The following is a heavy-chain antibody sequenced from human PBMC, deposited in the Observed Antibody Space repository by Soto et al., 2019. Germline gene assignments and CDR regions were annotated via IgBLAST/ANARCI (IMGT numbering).Heavy chain of an antibody. CDR2: IIPIFGTA. Sequence: QVQLVQSGAEVKKPGSSVKVSCKASGGTFSSYAISWVRQAPGQGLEWMGGIIPIFGTANYAQKFQGRVTITADESTSTAYMELSSLRSEDTSVYYCARLVVDNQRRPYFDYWGQGTLVTVSS. V-gene: IGHV1-69*01. CDR1: GGTFSSYA. J-gene: IGHJ4*02. D-gene: IGHD5-12*01. CDR3: ARLVVDNQRRPYFDY.